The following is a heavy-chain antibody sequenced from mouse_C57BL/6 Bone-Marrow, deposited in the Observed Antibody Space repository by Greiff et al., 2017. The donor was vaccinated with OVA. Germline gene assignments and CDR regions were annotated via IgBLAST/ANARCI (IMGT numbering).Heavy chain of an antibody. J-gene: IGHJ2*01. Sequence: EVHLVESGPGLVKPSQSLSLTCSVTGYSITSGYYWNWIRQFPGNKLEWMGYISYDGSNNSNPSLKNRISITRDTSKNQFFLKLNSVTTEDTATDSCASHYDYDGDFDYWGQGTTLTVSS. V-gene: IGHV3-6*01. CDR1: GYSITSGYY. D-gene: IGHD2-4*01. CDR3: ASHYDYDGDFDY. CDR2: ISYDGSN.